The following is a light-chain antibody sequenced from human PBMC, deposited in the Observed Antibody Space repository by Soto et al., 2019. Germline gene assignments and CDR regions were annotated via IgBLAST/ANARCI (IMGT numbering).Light chain of an antibody. V-gene: IGKV3-20*01. CDR2: GAS. CDR3: QQYGSSGT. J-gene: IGKJ1*01. CDR1: QSVSNNY. Sequence: IVLTQSPGTLSLSPGERATLSCRASQSVSNNYLAWYQQKPGQPPRLLIYGASNRATGIPDRFSGSGSGTDFTLTISRLEPEDFAVYYCQQYGSSGTFGQGTKVDIK.